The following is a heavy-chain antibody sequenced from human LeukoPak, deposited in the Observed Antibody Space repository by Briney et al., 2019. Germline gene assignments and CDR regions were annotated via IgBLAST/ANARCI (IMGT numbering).Heavy chain of an antibody. J-gene: IGHJ4*02. Sequence: SGGSLRLSCAASGFTFSSYSMNWVRQAPGKGLEWVSFMSGSSNYIYYADSVKGRFTISRDNAKNSLYPQMNRLRAEDTAVYYCARVGSTWSYFDYWGQGTLVTVSS. CDR2: MSGSSNYI. CDR1: GFTFSSYS. CDR3: ARVGSTWSYFDY. D-gene: IGHD6-13*01. V-gene: IGHV3-21*01.